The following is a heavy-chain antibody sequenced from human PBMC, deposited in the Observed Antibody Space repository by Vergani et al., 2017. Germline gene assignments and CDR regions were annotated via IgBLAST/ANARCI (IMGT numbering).Heavy chain of an antibody. CDR2: IIPIFGTA. Sequence: QVQLVQSGAEVKKPGSSVKVSCKASGGTFSSYAISWVRQAPGQGLEWMGGIIPIFGTANYAQKFQGRVTITADESTGTAYMELSSLRSEDTAVYYCAGPRSKGPGIAAAGNYDYWGQGTLVTVSS. CDR3: AGPRSKGPGIAAAGNYDY. V-gene: IGHV1-69*01. CDR1: GGTFSSYA. D-gene: IGHD6-13*01. J-gene: IGHJ4*02.